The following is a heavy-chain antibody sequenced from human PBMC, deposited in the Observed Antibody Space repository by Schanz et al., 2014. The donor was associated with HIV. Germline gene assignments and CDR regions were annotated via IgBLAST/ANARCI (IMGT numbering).Heavy chain of an antibody. CDR1: GFIFSNYG. CDR2: LSYDGSNK. V-gene: IGHV3-30*18. J-gene: IGHJ4*02. D-gene: IGHD6-19*01. Sequence: GQLGGSGGGVVQPGGSLRLSCAVSGFIFSNYGMHWVRQAPGKGRGWEAVLSYDGSNKNYADSVKGRFTIARDNSKNTLYLQMNSLRAEDTAVYYCAKGLRQWLVLGVSDYWGQGTLVTVSS. CDR3: AKGLRQWLVLGVSDY.